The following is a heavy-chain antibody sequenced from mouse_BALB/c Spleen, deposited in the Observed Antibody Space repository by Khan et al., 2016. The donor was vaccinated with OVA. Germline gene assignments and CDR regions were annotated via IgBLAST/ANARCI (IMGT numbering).Heavy chain of an antibody. J-gene: IGHJ1*01. D-gene: IGHD4-1*02. CDR3: ARSNSYWYFDV. CDR2: INTYTGEP. Sequence: QIQLVQSGPELKKPGETVKISCKASGYTFTNYGMNWVKQAPGKGLKWMGWINTYTGEPTYADDFKGRVALSLETSASTAYLQINNLKNGDKATYYCARSNSYWYFDVWGAGTTVTVSS. V-gene: IGHV9-1*02. CDR1: GYTFTNYG.